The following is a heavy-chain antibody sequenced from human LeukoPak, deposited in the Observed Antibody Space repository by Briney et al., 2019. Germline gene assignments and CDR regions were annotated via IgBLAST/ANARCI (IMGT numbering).Heavy chain of an antibody. CDR2: ISSRGGTI. J-gene: IGHJ4*02. V-gene: IGHV3-48*03. D-gene: IGHD1-14*01. Sequence: GGSLRLPCAATGFTFNSYEMDWVRQARGKGLEWISYISSRGGTIHYADSVKGRFTISRDNTKNSLYLQMNSLRAEDTALYYCVRDRTTNTYDSWGQGTLVTVSS. CDR3: VRDRTTNTYDS. CDR1: GFTFNSYE.